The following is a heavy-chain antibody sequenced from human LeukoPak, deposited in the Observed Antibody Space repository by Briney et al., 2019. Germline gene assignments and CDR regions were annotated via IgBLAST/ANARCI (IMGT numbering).Heavy chain of an antibody. CDR2: AYYSGRA. D-gene: IGHD3-16*01. Sequence: SETLSLTCAVSGGSISSGGYSWTWIRQAPGKGLEWIGYAYYSGRAYYSPSFKSRVTISVDTSKNQFSLKLSSVTAADTAVYYCARKQAANTYNHFDYWGQGTLVTVSS. J-gene: IGHJ4*02. V-gene: IGHV4-30-4*07. CDR3: ARKQAANTYNHFDY. CDR1: GGSISSGGYS.